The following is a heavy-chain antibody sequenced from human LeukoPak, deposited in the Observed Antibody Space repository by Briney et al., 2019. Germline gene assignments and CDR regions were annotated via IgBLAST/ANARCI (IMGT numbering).Heavy chain of an antibody. CDR3: AIQTKLSAFDI. J-gene: IGHJ3*02. V-gene: IGHV4-34*01. CDR2: INHSGST. CDR1: GGSFSGYY. Sequence: PSETLSLTCAVYGGSFSGYYWSWIRQPPGKGLGWIGEINHSGSTNYNPSLKSRVTISVDTSKNQFSLKLSSVTAADTAVYYCAIQTKLSAFDIWGQGTMVTVSS. D-gene: IGHD1/OR15-1a*01.